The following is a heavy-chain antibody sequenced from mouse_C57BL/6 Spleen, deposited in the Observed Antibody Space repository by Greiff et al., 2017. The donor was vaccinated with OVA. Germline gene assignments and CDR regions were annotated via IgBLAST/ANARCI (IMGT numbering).Heavy chain of an antibody. CDR3: AISPMATTRGYFDY. Sequence: QVQLQQPGAELVKPGASVKLSCKASGYTFTSYWMQWVKQRPGQGLEWIGEIDPSDSYTNYNQKFKGKATLTVDTSSSTAYMQLSSLTSEDSAVEYCAISPMATTRGYFDYWGQGTTLTVSS. CDR1: GYTFTSYW. CDR2: IDPSDSYT. V-gene: IGHV1-50*01. D-gene: IGHD2-2*01. J-gene: IGHJ2*01.